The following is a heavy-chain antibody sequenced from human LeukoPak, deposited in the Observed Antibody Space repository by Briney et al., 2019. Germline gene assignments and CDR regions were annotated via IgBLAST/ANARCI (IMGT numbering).Heavy chain of an antibody. CDR3: AKSTARYYFDY. J-gene: IGHJ4*02. CDR1: GFTFSTYA. D-gene: IGHD6-25*01. Sequence: GGSLRLSCAASGFTFSTYAMSWVRQVQGKGLEWVSGISNSGDNTYYADSVKGRFTISRDNSRNTLSLQMNSLRAEDTAIYYCAKSTARYYFDYWGQGTLVTVSS. V-gene: IGHV3-23*01. CDR2: ISNSGDNT.